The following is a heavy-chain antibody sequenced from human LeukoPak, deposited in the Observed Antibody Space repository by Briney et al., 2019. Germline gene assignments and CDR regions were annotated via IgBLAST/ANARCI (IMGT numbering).Heavy chain of an antibody. V-gene: IGHV1-46*01. Sequence: ASVKVSCKASGYTFTSYYMHWVRQAPGQGLEWMGIINPSGGSTSYAQKFQGRATMTRDTSTSTVYMELSRLRSDDTAVYYCARDLTQTGDGDYWGQGTLVTVSS. D-gene: IGHD7-27*01. CDR2: INPSGGST. CDR3: ARDLTQTGDGDY. CDR1: GYTFTSYY. J-gene: IGHJ4*02.